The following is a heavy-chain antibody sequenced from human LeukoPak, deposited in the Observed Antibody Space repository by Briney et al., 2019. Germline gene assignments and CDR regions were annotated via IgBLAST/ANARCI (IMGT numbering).Heavy chain of an antibody. V-gene: IGHV4-39*07. CDR3: ARGGSSGWYDY. CDR1: GGSISSSSYY. CDR2: IYYSGST. Sequence: PSETLSLTCTVSGGSISSSSYYWGWIRQPPGKGLEWIGSIYYSGSTNYNPSLKSRVTMSVDTSKNQFSLNLSSVTAADAALYSCARGGSSGWYDYWGQGTLVTVSS. J-gene: IGHJ4*02. D-gene: IGHD6-19*01.